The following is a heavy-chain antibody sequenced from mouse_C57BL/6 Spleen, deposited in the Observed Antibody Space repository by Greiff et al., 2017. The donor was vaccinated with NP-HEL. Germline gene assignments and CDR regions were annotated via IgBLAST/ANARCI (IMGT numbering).Heavy chain of an antibody. CDR2: ISYDGSN. D-gene: IGHD1-1*01. J-gene: IGHJ2*01. CDR3: ARVEDYYGSSLYFDY. CDR1: GYSITSGYY. Sequence: ESGPGLVKPSQSLSLTCSVTGYSITSGYYWNWIRQFPGNKLEWMGYISYDGSNNYNPSLKNRISITRDTSKNQFFLKLNSVTTEDTATYYCARVEDYYGSSLYFDYWGQGTTLTVSS. V-gene: IGHV3-6*01.